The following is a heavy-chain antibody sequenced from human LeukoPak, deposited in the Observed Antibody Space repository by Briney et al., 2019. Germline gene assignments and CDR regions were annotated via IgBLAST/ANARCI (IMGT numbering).Heavy chain of an antibody. J-gene: IGHJ4*02. CDR2: INPNSGGT. V-gene: IGHV1-2*02. D-gene: IGHD6-13*01. CDR1: GYTFTGYY. Sequence: ASVKVSCKASGYTFTGYYMHWVRQAPGQGLEWMGWINPNSGGTNYAQKFQGRVTMTRDASISTAYMELSRLRSDDTAVYYCARAGYSSSWYMDYWGQGTLVTVSS. CDR3: ARAGYSSSWYMDY.